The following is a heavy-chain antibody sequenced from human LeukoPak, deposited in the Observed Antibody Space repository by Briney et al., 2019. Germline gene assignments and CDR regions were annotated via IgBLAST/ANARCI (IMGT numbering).Heavy chain of an antibody. CDR3: ARDRESSSWFDY. CDR1: GFTFSSYS. CDR2: ISSSSSYI. Sequence: GGSLRLSCAASGFTFSSYSMNWVRQAPGKGLEWVSSISSSSSYIYYADSVKGRFTISRDNAKNSLYLQMNSLRADDTAVYYCARDRESSSWFDYWGQGTLVTVSS. D-gene: IGHD6-13*01. V-gene: IGHV3-21*01. J-gene: IGHJ4*02.